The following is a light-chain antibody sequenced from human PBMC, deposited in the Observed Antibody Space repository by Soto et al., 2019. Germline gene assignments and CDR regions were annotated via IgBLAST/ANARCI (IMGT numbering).Light chain of an antibody. Sequence: EIVLPQSPGTLSLSPGERATLSCRASQSVSDNYLAWYQQKPGQAPRLLIYGASSRATGIPDRFSGSGSGIDFTLTISRLEPEDFAVYYCQQYGGSPRVSFGGGTKVEIK. CDR1: QSVSDNY. CDR3: QQYGGSPRVS. CDR2: GAS. J-gene: IGKJ4*01. V-gene: IGKV3-20*01.